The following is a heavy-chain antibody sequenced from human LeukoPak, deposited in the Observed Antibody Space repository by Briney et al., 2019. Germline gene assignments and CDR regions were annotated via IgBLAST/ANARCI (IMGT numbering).Heavy chain of an antibody. J-gene: IGHJ6*03. CDR2: IRYDGSNK. Sequence: GGSLRLSCAASGFTFSSYGMHWVRQAPGKGLEWVAFIRYDGSNKYYADSVKGRFTISRDNSKNTLYLQMNSLGAEDTAVYYCAKGLGYYYYYYMDVWGKGTTVTVSS. CDR3: AKGLGYYYYYYMDV. CDR1: GFTFSSYG. V-gene: IGHV3-30*02. D-gene: IGHD6-19*01.